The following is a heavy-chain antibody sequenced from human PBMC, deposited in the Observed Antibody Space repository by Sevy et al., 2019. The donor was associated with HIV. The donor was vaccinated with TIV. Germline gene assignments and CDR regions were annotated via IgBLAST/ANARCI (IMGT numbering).Heavy chain of an antibody. CDR1: GYTFTNYH. D-gene: IGHD1-26*01. Sequence: ASVKVSCKASGYTFTNYHITWVRQAPGQGLEWMGWITPNNGNTNYARRLQGRVTMTTDTSTATAYMELRNLRSDDTAAYFCARAPSGSQGPGQYFHHWGQGTLVTVSS. CDR2: ITPNNGNT. V-gene: IGHV1-18*01. CDR3: ARAPSGSQGPGQYFHH. J-gene: IGHJ1*01.